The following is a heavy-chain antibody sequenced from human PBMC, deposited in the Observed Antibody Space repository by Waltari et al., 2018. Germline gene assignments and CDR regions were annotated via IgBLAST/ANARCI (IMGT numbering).Heavy chain of an antibody. CDR2: IKNKANSFIT. D-gene: IGHD2-21*02. CDR1: GFIFSDHY. CDR3: ARARSGDNVDAFNI. V-gene: IGHV3-72*01. J-gene: IGHJ3*02. Sequence: DVRLVESGGGLVQPGGSLRLSCAASGFIFSDHYIDWVRQAPGKGLEWIGRIKNKANSFITQYAASVKGRFTFSRDDSKNSVFLQMSSLKTEDAAVYYCARARSGDNVDAFNIWGQGTMVAVSS.